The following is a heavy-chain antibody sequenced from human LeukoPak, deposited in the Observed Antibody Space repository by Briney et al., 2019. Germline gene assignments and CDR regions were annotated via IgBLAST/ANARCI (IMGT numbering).Heavy chain of an antibody. CDR2: IYTGDSDT. Sequence: GESLKISFKGSGYRFTSYWIGWVRQMPGKGLEWMGIIYTGDSDTRYSPSFQDQVTISADKSISTAYLQWSSLKASDTAMYYCARLGGYDSSGYYPVMGDYWGQGTLVTVSS. D-gene: IGHD3-22*01. V-gene: IGHV5-51*01. J-gene: IGHJ4*02. CDR1: GYRFTSYW. CDR3: ARLGGYDSSGYYPVMGDY.